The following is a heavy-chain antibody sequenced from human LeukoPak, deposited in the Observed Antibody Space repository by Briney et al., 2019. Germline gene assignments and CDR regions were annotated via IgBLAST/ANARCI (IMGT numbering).Heavy chain of an antibody. D-gene: IGHD5-24*01. J-gene: IGHJ4*02. CDR3: TVRRDGYNLDY. V-gene: IGHV3-49*03. CDR1: GLTFGDYA. Sequence: GGSLRLSCTASGLTFGDYAMSWFRQAPGKGLEWVGFIRSKAYGGTTEYAASVKGRFTISRDDSKSIAYLQMNSLKTEDTAVYYCTVRRDGYNLDYWGQGTLVTVSS. CDR2: IRSKAYGGTT.